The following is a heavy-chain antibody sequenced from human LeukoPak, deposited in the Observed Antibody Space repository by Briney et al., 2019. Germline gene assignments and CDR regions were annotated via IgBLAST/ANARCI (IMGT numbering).Heavy chain of an antibody. V-gene: IGHV3-30*02. CDR2: IRYDGSNK. J-gene: IGHJ4*02. D-gene: IGHD3-22*01. CDR3: AKVSNYDSTY. Sequence: GGSLRLSCAASGFTFSSSGMHWVRQAPGEGLEWVAFIRYDGSNKYYADSVKGRFTVSRDNSKNTLFLQMNSLRAEDTAVYYCAKVSNYDSTYWGQGTLVTVSS. CDR1: GFTFSSSG.